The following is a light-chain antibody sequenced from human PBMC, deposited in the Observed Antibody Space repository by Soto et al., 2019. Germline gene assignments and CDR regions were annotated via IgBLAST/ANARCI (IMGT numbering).Light chain of an antibody. J-gene: IGKJ4*01. CDR3: QQYYTSVLT. Sequence: DIAMTQSPDSLAVSLGERATINCKSSQSVLYSPNNKNYLTWYQQKPGQPPKLLIYWASTRESGVPDRFSGSGSGTDFTLTISSLQAEDVAVYYCQQYYTSVLTFGRGTKVDIK. CDR1: QSVLYSPNNKNY. V-gene: IGKV4-1*01. CDR2: WAS.